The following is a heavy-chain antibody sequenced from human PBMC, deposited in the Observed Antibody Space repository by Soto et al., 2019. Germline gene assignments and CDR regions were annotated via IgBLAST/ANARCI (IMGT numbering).Heavy chain of an antibody. CDR2: VTGSGSST. CDR3: AKDSPAPVTGH. D-gene: IGHD5-18*01. J-gene: IGHJ4*02. V-gene: IGHV3-23*01. CDR1: GFTFSSYA. Sequence: EVPLLESGGGLVQPGGSLRLSCAASGFTFSSYAMSWVRQAPGKGLEWVSTVTGSGSSTYYADSVEGRFTISRDNSKHTLYLQMNSLRAEDTPVYDCAKDSPAPVTGHWGQGTLVTVSS.